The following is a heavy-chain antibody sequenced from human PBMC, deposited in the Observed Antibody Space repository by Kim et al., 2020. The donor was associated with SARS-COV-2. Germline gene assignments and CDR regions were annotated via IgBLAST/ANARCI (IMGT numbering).Heavy chain of an antibody. V-gene: IGHV1-69*13. D-gene: IGHD3-10*01. CDR1: GGTFTNFV. J-gene: IGHJ6*02. Sequence: SVKVSCKASGGTFTNFVLNWVRQAPGQGPEWMGGIIPYLRMADYPRRFKDRVTITADDSATTAYMDLTGLTSDDTAMYYCARGPYGSGTSLFFFYGMDIWGQGTTVTVSS. CDR2: IIPYLRMA. CDR3: ARGPYGSGTSLFFFYGMDI.